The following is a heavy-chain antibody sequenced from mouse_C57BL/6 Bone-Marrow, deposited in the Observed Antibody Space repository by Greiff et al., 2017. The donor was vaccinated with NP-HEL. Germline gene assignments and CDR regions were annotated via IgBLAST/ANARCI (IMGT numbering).Heavy chain of an antibody. J-gene: IGHJ1*03. CDR3: ARDYYGSSYVLYFDV. CDR2: ISDGGSYT. Sequence: EVKLVESGGGLVKPGGSLKLSCAASGFTFSSYAMSWVRQTPEKRLEWVATISDGGSYTYYPDNVKGRFTISRDNAKNNLYLQMSHLKSEDTAMYYCARDYYGSSYVLYFDVWGTGTTVTVSS. V-gene: IGHV5-4*01. D-gene: IGHD1-1*01. CDR1: GFTFSSYA.